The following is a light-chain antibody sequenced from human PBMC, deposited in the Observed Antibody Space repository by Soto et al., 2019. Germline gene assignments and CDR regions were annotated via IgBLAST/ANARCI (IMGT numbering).Light chain of an antibody. J-gene: IGKJ4*02. Sequence: QLTQSPSSLSASVGDRVTITCRAGQDISSALAWYQQKPGKAPKLLLYDASSLDAGVPSRFSGSGSGTDFNLSITSLRPEDFATYYCQQFNDFPLTCGGGTKVQIK. CDR1: QDISSA. V-gene: IGKV1D-13*01. CDR2: DAS. CDR3: QQFNDFPLT.